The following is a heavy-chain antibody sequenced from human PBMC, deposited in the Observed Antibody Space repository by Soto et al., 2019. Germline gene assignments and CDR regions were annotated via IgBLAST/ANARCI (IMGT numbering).Heavy chain of an antibody. CDR1: GFTFDDYA. D-gene: IGHD3-16*02. J-gene: IGHJ4*02. CDR3: AKATSFAMITFGGGIAKTEGYYFDY. V-gene: IGHV3-9*01. CDR2: ISWNSGSI. Sequence: EVQLVESGGGLVQPGRSLRLSCAASGFTFDDYAMHWVRQAPGKGLEWVSGISWNSGSIGYADSVKGRFTISRDNAKNSLYLQMNSLRAEDTALYYCAKATSFAMITFGGGIAKTEGYYFDYWGQGTLVTVSS.